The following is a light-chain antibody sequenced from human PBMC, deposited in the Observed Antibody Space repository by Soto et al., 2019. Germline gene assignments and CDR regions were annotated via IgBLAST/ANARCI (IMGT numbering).Light chain of an antibody. J-gene: IGKJ4*01. V-gene: IGKV1-5*01. CDR2: DDY. CDR3: QQYYDYPLT. CDR1: QSINNW. Sequence: DIQMTQSPSTLSASLGDRVTITCRASQSINNWLAWYQQKPGKAPKFLIYDDYTLERGVPSRFSGRASGTEFTLPISSLQPEDCGTYCCQQYYDYPLTFGGGTRVEIK.